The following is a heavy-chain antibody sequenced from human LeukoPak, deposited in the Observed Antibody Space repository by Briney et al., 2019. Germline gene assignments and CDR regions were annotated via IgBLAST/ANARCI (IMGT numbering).Heavy chain of an antibody. V-gene: IGHV1-46*01. D-gene: IGHD4-11*01. CDR1: GYTFTSYY. CDR3: ARDLQTLYYFDY. Sequence: ASVKVSCKASGYTFTSYYMHWVRQAPGQGREGMGIINPSGGSTSYAQKFQGRVTMTRDTSTSTVYMELSSLRSEDTAVYYCARDLQTLYYFDYWGQGTLVTVSS. CDR2: INPSGGST. J-gene: IGHJ4*02.